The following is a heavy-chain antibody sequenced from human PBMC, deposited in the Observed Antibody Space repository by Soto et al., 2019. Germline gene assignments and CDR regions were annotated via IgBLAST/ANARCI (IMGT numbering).Heavy chain of an antibody. CDR2: IYYGGSA. J-gene: IGHJ4*02. CDR1: GGSISTYY. Sequence: QVQLQESGPGLVKPSETLSLTCTVSGGSISTYYWSWIRQPPGKGLEWIGYIYYGGSANYNPSLKSRVTISVDTSKKQFCLNLRSVTVADTAMYYCARGGHFTDGVCSALDFWGQGTLVTVSS. D-gene: IGHD2-8*01. CDR3: ARGGHFTDGVCSALDF. V-gene: IGHV4-59*08.